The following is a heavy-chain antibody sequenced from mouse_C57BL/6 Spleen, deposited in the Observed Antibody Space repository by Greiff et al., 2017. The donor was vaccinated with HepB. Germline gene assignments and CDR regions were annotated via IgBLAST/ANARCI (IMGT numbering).Heavy chain of an antibody. Sequence: VQLQQPGAELVRPGSSVKLSCKASGYTFTSYWMDWVKQRPGQGLEWIGNIYPSDSETHYNQKFKDKATLTVDKSSSTAYMQLSSLTSEDSAVYYCARDGYYVGYAMDYWGQGTSVTVSS. D-gene: IGHD2-3*01. CDR3: ARDGYYVGYAMDY. CDR1: GYTFTSYW. CDR2: IYPSDSET. V-gene: IGHV1-61*01. J-gene: IGHJ4*01.